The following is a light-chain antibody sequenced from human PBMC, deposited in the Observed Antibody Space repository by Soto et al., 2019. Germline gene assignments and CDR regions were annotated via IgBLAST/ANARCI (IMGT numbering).Light chain of an antibody. Sequence: QSVLTQPLSASASPGQRVTISCSGGSSNIGSNTVAWYQHLPGTAPPRLIFTAGQRPSGVPGRFSGSKSGTSASLAISGLQXXXXXXXXCSAWDNSLNGYVFGPGTKLTVL. CDR1: SSNIGSNT. CDR3: SAWDNSLNGYV. V-gene: IGLV1-44*01. CDR2: TAG. J-gene: IGLJ1*01.